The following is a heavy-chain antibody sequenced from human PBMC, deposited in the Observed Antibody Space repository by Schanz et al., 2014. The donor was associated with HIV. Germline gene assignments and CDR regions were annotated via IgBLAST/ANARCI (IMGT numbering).Heavy chain of an antibody. D-gene: IGHD6-13*01. Sequence: QVPLVQSGAEVKKPGASVKVSCTASGYTFTAYYIHWVRQAPGQGLEWMGWINPNSGGTNSAQKFQGRVTMSMDTSISTAYMEVRSLRSDDTALYFCARDLVDSSTWYDAFDIWGQGTKVTVSS. J-gene: IGHJ3*02. CDR2: INPNSGGT. CDR3: ARDLVDSSTWYDAFDI. V-gene: IGHV1-2*02. CDR1: GYTFTAYY.